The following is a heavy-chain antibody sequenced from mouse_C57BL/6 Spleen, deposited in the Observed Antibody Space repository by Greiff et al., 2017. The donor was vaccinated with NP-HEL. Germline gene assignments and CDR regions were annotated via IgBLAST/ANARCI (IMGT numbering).Heavy chain of an antibody. CDR1: GYTFTDYE. J-gene: IGHJ2*01. D-gene: IGHD1-1*01. Sequence: QVQLKQSGAELVRPGASVTLSCKASGYTFTDYEMHWVKQTPVHGLEWIGAIDPETGGTAYNQKFKGKAILTADKSSSTAYMELRSLTSEDSAVYYCTRQNYYGSSYFDYWGQGTTLTVSS. V-gene: IGHV1-15*01. CDR3: TRQNYYGSSYFDY. CDR2: IDPETGGT.